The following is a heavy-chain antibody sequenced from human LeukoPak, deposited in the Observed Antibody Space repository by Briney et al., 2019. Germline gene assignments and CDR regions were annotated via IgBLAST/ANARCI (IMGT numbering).Heavy chain of an antibody. CDR2: IYYSGST. J-gene: IGHJ4*02. Sequence: SETLSLTCTVSGGSISSYYWSWIRQPPGKGLEWIGYIYYSGSTNYNPSLKSRVTISVDTSKNQFSLKLSSVTAADTAVYYCARVAGDCGGDCYSNYFVYWGQGTLVTVSS. CDR1: GGSISSYY. V-gene: IGHV4-59*08. CDR3: ARVAGDCGGDCYSNYFVY. D-gene: IGHD2-21*02.